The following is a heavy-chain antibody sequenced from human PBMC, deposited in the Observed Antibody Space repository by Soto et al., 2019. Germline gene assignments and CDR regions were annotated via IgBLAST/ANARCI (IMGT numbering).Heavy chain of an antibody. D-gene: IGHD6-13*01. CDR2: IWYDGSNK. V-gene: IGHV3-33*01. J-gene: IGHJ6*02. CDR3: ARVPESSSWYYYYYGMDV. Sequence: GGSLRLSCAASGFTFSSYGMHWVRQAPGKGLEWVAVIWYDGSNKYYADSVKGRFTISRDNSKNTLYLQMNSLRAEDTAVYYCARVPESSSWYYYYYGMDVWGQGTTVTVSS. CDR1: GFTFSSYG.